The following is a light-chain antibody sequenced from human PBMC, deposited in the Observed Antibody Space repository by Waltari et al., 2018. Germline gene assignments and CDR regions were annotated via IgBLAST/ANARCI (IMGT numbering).Light chain of an antibody. V-gene: IGKV2-28*01. Sequence: DIVMTQSPLSLPVTPGEPASISCRSSQSLLNSNGYYSLDWYLQKPGQSPQLLIYLGSNRAYGVPDRFSGSGSGTDFTLEISRVEADDVGIYYCMQALQTPRTFGQGTKVEIK. CDR2: LGS. CDR3: MQALQTPRT. CDR1: QSLLNSNGYYS. J-gene: IGKJ1*01.